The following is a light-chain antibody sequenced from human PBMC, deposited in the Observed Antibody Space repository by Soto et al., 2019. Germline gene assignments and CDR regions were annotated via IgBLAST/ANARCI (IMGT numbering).Light chain of an antibody. Sequence: QSVLTQPPSVSAAPGQKVTISCSGSSSNIGNNYVAWYQQLPGTAPKLLIYDSNKRPSGIPDRFSGSKSGTSATLGITGLQTGDEADYYCGTWYSSLSAYVFGTGTKLTVL. J-gene: IGLJ1*01. CDR1: SSNIGNNY. V-gene: IGLV1-51*01. CDR3: GTWYSSLSAYV. CDR2: DSN.